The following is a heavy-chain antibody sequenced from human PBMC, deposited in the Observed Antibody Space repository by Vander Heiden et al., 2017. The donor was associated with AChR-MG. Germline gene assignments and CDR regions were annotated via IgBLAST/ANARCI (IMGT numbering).Heavy chain of an antibody. Sequence: EVQLVESGGGLVQPGGSLRLSCAASELTFSTDCMSWVRQAPGKGLEWVANINQDGSEKYYVDSLKGRFTISRDNAKNSLYLQMNSLRAEDTAIYYCVRGNGGVTDYWCQGPLVTVSS. CDR2: INQDGSEK. V-gene: IGHV3-7*01. J-gene: IGHJ4*02. CDR3: VRGNGGVTDY. D-gene: IGHD3-16*01. CDR1: ELTFSTDC.